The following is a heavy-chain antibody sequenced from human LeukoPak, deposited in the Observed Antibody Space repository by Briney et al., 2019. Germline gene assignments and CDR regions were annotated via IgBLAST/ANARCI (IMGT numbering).Heavy chain of an antibody. J-gene: IGHJ4*02. CDR1: GGTFCAYW. CDR2: INEDGSEK. D-gene: IGHD2-21*02. V-gene: IGHV3-7*01. Sequence: GGSLTLSCAVSGGTFCAYWMAWVRQSPGKGREWVAEINEDGSEKYYVDSMKGRFTISRDNAKNSLYLQMNSLGAEDTAVYYCAKVPRDSDCYWGQGTLVTVPS. CDR3: AKVPRDSDCY.